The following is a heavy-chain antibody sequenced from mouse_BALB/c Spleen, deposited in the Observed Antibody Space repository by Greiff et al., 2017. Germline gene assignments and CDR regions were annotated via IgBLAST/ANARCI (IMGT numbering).Heavy chain of an antibody. CDR2: IYWDDDK. V-gene: IGHV8-12*01. Sequence: QVTLKVSGPGILQPSQTLSLTCSFSGFSLSTSGMGVSWIRQPSGTGLEWLAHIYWDDDKRYNPSLKSRLTISKDTSRNQVFLKITSVDTADTATYYCARREAHWDYYAMDYWGQGTSVTVSS. J-gene: IGHJ4*01. CDR1: GFSLSTSGMG. D-gene: IGHD4-1*01. CDR3: ARREAHWDYYAMDY.